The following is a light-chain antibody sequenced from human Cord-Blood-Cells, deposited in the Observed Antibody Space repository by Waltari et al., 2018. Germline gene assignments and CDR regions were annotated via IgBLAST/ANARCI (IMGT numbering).Light chain of an antibody. J-gene: IGKJ3*01. CDR3: QQYDNPPF. CDR1: QDISNY. V-gene: IGKV1-33*01. CDR2: DAS. Sequence: DIQMTQSPSSLSASVGDRVTITCQASQDISNYLDWYQQKPGKAPKLLIYDASNLETGVPARFSGSGSGTDFTFTISSLQPEDIATYYCQQYDNPPFFGPGTKV.